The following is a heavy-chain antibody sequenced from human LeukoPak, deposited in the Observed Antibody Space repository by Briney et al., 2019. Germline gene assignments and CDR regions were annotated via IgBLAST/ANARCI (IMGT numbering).Heavy chain of an antibody. CDR3: ARADCSASTCYLRRSWFDP. Sequence: GGSLKLSCTASGFSINSYDMNWVRQAPGKGLDWVSSISPKSDFIYYSDSVRGRFTISRDNVDNSLYLQMNSLRAEDTAVYYCARADCSASTCYLRRSWFDPWGQGTLVTVSS. CDR1: GFSINSYD. J-gene: IGHJ5*02. CDR2: ISPKSDFI. V-gene: IGHV3-21*01. D-gene: IGHD3-9*01.